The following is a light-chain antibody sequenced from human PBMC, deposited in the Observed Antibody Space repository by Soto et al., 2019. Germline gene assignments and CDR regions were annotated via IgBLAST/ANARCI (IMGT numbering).Light chain of an antibody. CDR2: GAS. V-gene: IGKV3-20*01. J-gene: IGKJ1*01. CDR1: QTINRSF. Sequence: EIVLTQSPGTLSLSPGERVSLSCRASQTINRSFLAWYQQKLGQAPRLLIYGASSRATGVPDRFSGSGSGTGFTLTISRLEPGDFAVYYCQQYGNSPRTFGQGTKVEIK. CDR3: QQYGNSPRT.